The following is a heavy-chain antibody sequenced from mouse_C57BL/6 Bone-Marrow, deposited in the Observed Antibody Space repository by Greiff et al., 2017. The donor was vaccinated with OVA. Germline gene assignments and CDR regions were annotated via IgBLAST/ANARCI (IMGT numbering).Heavy chain of an antibody. CDR3: ARRGYDYDGYYFDY. D-gene: IGHD2-4*01. CDR2: ISNGGGST. J-gene: IGHJ2*01. CDR1: GFTFSDYY. V-gene: IGHV5-12*01. Sequence: EVMLVESGGGLVQPGGSLKLSCAASGFTFSDYYMYWVRQTPEKRLEWVAYISNGGGSTYYPDTVKGRFTISRDNAKNTLYLQMSRLKSEDTAMYYCARRGYDYDGYYFDYWGQGTTLTVSS.